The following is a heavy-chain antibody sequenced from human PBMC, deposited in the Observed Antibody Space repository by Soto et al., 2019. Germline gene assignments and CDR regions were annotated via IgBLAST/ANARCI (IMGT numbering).Heavy chain of an antibody. CDR3: TTDSSSWYNWFDP. D-gene: IGHD6-13*01. V-gene: IGHV3-15*07. CDR2: IKSKTDGGTT. J-gene: IGHJ5*02. Sequence: GGSLRLSCAASGFTFSNAWMNWVRQAPGKGLEWVGRIKSKTDGGTTDYAAPVKGRFTISRDDSKNTLYLQMNSLKTEDTAVYYCTTDSSSWYNWFDPWGQGTLVTVSS. CDR1: GFTFSNAW.